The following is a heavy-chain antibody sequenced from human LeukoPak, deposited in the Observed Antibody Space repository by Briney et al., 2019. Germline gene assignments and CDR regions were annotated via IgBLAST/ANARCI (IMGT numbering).Heavy chain of an antibody. D-gene: IGHD3-10*01. V-gene: IGHV4-4*07. CDR3: ARVSYYGSGSRRHYFDY. Sequence: SETLSLTCTVSGGSISSYYWSWIRQPAGKGLEWIGRIYTSGSTNYNPSLKSRVTMSVDTSKDQFSLKLSSVTAADTAVYYCARVSYYGSGSRRHYFDYWGQGTLVTASS. CDR2: IYTSGST. CDR1: GGSISSYY. J-gene: IGHJ4*02.